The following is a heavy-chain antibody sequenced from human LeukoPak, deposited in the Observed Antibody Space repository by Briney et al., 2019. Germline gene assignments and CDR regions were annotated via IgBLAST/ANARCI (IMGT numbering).Heavy chain of an antibody. D-gene: IGHD2-15*01. CDR2: ISYDGSNK. CDR3: ARVVGGQLDY. J-gene: IGHJ4*02. V-gene: IGHV3-30-3*01. CDR1: GFTFSSYA. Sequence: GRSLRLSCAASGFTFSSYAMHWVRQAPGKGLEWVAVISYDGSNKYYADSVKGRFTTSRDNAKNSLYLQMNSLRAEDTAVYYCARVVGGQLDYWGQGTLVTVSS.